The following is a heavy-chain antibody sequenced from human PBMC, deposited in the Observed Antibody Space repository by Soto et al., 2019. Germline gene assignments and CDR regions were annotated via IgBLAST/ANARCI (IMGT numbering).Heavy chain of an antibody. V-gene: IGHV3-23*01. CDR3: AKDSYSSGWYFYYYGMDV. CDR1: GFTFSSYA. CDR2: ISGSGGST. D-gene: IGHD6-19*01. J-gene: IGHJ6*02. Sequence: GGSLRLSCAASGFTFSSYAMSWVRQAPGKGLEWVSAISGSGGSTYYADSVKGRFTISRDNSKNTLYLQMNSLRAEDTAVYYCAKDSYSSGWYFYYYGMDVWGQGTPVTVSS.